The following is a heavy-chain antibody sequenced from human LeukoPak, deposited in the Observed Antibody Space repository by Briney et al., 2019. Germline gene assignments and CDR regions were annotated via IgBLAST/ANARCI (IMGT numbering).Heavy chain of an antibody. D-gene: IGHD3-3*01. CDR3: AREERFLEWVVDKPNWFDP. J-gene: IGHJ5*02. CDR1: GGTFSSYA. CDR2: IIPIFGTA. Sequence: SVKVSCKASGGTFSSYAISWVRQAPGQGLEWMGGIIPIFGTANYAQKFQGRVTITADESTSTAYMELSSLRSEDTAVYYCAREERFLEWVVDKPNWFDPWGQGTLVTVSS. V-gene: IGHV1-69*13.